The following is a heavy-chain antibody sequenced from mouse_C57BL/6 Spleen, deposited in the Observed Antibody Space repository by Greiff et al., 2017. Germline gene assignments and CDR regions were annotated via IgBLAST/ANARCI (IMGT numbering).Heavy chain of an antibody. V-gene: IGHV1-82*01. Sequence: QVQLQQSGPELVKPGASVKISCKASGYAFSSSWMNWVKQRPGKGLEWIGRIYPGDGATNYNRKFNGKATLTAAKSSSTAYIQLSSLTSEDSAVYVGSRGYYGNPFAMDYWGQGTSVTVSS. J-gene: IGHJ4*01. CDR3: SRGYYGNPFAMDY. CDR1: GYAFSSSW. CDR2: IYPGDGAT. D-gene: IGHD2-1*01.